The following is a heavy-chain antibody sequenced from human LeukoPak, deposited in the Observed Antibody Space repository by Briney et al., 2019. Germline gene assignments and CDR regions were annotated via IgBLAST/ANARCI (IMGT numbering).Heavy chain of an antibody. V-gene: IGHV1-18*01. D-gene: IGHD3-22*01. Sequence: EASVKVSCKASGYTFTSYGISWVRQAPGQGLEWMGWISAYNGNTNYAQKLQGRVTMTTDTSTSTAYMELRSLRSDDTAVYYCAREWDQGYYDSSGYWLSYGMDVWGQGTTVTVSS. J-gene: IGHJ6*02. CDR1: GYTFTSYG. CDR3: AREWDQGYYDSSGYWLSYGMDV. CDR2: ISAYNGNT.